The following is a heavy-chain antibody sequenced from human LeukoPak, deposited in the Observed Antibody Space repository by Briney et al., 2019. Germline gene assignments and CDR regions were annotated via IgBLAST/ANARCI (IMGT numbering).Heavy chain of an antibody. V-gene: IGHV4-39*01. CDR2: IYYSGST. CDR3: ARRPETLNSYYDFWSGYYRGVDAFDI. J-gene: IGHJ3*02. CDR1: GGSISSSSYY. Sequence: SETLSLTCTVSGGSISSSSYYWGWIRQPPGKGLEWIGSIYYSGSTYYNPSLKSQVTISVDTSKNQFSLKLSSVTAADTAVYYCARRPETLNSYYDFWSGYYRGVDAFDIWGQGTMVTVSS. D-gene: IGHD3-3*01.